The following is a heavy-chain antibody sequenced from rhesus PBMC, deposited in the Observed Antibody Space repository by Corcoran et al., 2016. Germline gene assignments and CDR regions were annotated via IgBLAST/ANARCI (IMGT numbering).Heavy chain of an antibody. CDR3: ARGILPYSGSCDY. V-gene: IGHV4S10*01. D-gene: IGHD6-25*01. J-gene: IGHJ4*01. CDR2: IYGSSTNT. CDR1: GGSISDSYR. Sequence: QVQLQESGPGVVKPSETLSLTCAVSGGSISDSYRWSWIRQPPGKGLEWIGYIYGSSTNTNYNPSLESRVTISKDTSKNQFSLKLSSVTAADTAVYYCARGILPYSGSCDYWAQGVLVTVSS.